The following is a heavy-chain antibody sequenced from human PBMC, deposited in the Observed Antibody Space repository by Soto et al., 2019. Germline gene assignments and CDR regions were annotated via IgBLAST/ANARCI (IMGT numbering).Heavy chain of an antibody. CDR1: GFIFTSPA. V-gene: IGHV1-58*01. Sequence: PGQSLKISCKGSGFIFTSPAVQLMRQAHGQRLEWIGWIVVGSGNTNYAQKFQEGVTITRDMSTSTAYMELSSLRSEDTAVYYCAADGGSSSSWDYYYGLDVWGQGTTVTVS. J-gene: IGHJ6*02. D-gene: IGHD2-2*01. CDR2: IVVGSGNT. CDR3: AADGGSSSSWDYYYGLDV.